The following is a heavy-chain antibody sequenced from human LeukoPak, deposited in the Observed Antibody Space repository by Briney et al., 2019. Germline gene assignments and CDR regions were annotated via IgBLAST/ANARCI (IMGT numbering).Heavy chain of an antibody. CDR1: GFTFSNAW. D-gene: IGHD2-21*01. V-gene: IGHV3-15*01. J-gene: IGHJ4*02. CDR3: ARAPVTSCRGAYCYPFDY. Sequence: GGSLRLSCAASGFTFSNAWMSWVRQAPGKGLEWVGRIKSKTDGGTTDYAAPVKGRFTISRDDSKNTLYLQMNSLRLEDAAVYFCARAPVTSCRGAYCYPFDYWGQGTQVTVSS. CDR2: IKSKTDGGTT.